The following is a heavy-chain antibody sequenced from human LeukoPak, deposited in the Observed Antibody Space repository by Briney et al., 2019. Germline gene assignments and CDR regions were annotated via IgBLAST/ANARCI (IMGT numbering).Heavy chain of an antibody. CDR1: GGSISSGGYY. CDR3: ARVIDYVWGSYRRPHPSYYFDY. Sequence: SQTLSLTCTVSGGSISSGGYYWSWIRQHPGKGLEWIGYIYYSGRTYYNPSHKSRVTISVDTSKNQFSLKLSSVTAADTAVYYCARVIDYVWGSYRRPHPSYYFDYWGQGTLVTVSS. V-gene: IGHV4-31*03. CDR2: IYYSGRT. D-gene: IGHD3-16*02. J-gene: IGHJ4*02.